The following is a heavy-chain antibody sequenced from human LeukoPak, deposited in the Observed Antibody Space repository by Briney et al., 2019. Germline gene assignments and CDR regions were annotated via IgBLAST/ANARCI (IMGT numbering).Heavy chain of an antibody. CDR3: AKDSSTSNYYYGLDV. J-gene: IGHJ6*02. Sequence: HTGGSLRLSCAASGFPFSSYGVHWVRQAPGKGLEWVSYISYDGASKYYADSVKGRFTISRDNSENTLYLQMNSLRGDDTSVYFCAKDSSTSNYYYGLDVWGQGTTVTVSS. CDR2: ISYDGASK. V-gene: IGHV3-30*02. CDR1: GFPFSSYG. D-gene: IGHD2-2*01.